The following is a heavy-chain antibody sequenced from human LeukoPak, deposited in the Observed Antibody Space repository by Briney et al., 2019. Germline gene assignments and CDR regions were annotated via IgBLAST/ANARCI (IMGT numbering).Heavy chain of an antibody. D-gene: IGHD3-10*01. CDR3: ASPYYYGSGPWTFDI. CDR2: ISRNGGST. CDR1: GFTFNSYP. Sequence: GGSLRLSCSASGFTFNSYPVHWVRQAPGKGLEYVSGISRNGGSTYYADSVKGRFTISRDNAKSTLYLQMNSLRAEDTAVDYCASPYYYGSGPWTFDIWGQGTMVTGSS. J-gene: IGHJ3*02. V-gene: IGHV3-64*04.